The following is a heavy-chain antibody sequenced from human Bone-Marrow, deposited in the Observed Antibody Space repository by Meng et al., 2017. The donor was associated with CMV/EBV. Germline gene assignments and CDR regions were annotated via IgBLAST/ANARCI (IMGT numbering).Heavy chain of an antibody. CDR2: ISYDGSNK. CDR1: GFTFSSYA. D-gene: IGHD3-3*01. J-gene: IGHJ4*02. Sequence: GGSLRLSCAASGFTFSSYAMHWVRQAPGKGLEWVAVISYDGSNKYYADSVKGRFTISRDNSKNTLYLQMNSLRAEDTAVYYCARERRGFGSGYYPPRALDYWGQGTLVTVSS. CDR3: ARERRGFGSGYYPPRALDY. V-gene: IGHV3-30*04.